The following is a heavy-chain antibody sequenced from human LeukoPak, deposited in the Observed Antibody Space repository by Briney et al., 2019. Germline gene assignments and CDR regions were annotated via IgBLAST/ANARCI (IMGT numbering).Heavy chain of an antibody. V-gene: IGHV3-48*01. CDR2: ISSSSSTI. Sequence: GGSLRLSCAASGFTFSSYSMSWVRQAPGKGLEWVSYISSSSSTIYYADSVKGRFTISRDNAKNSLYLQMNSLRAEDAAVYYCARDKGSSWSHPVDYWGQGTLVTVSS. CDR1: GFTFSSYS. CDR3: ARDKGSSWSHPVDY. J-gene: IGHJ4*02. D-gene: IGHD6-13*01.